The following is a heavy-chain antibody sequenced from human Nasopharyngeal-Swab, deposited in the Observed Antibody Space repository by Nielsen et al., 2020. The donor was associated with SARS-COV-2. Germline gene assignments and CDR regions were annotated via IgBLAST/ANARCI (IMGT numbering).Heavy chain of an antibody. D-gene: IGHD5-24*01. CDR3: VKGTYNNYWDY. J-gene: IGHJ4*02. CDR2: IVGSGDNSGSGGST. Sequence: GESLKISCVASGYSFRTYGMSWVRQAPGKGLEWVAAIVGSGDNSGSGGSTYYADSVKGRFTISRDNSKNTLFLQMNSLRAEDTALYYCVKGTYNNYWDYWGQGTLVTVSS. V-gene: IGHV3-23*01. CDR1: GYSFRTYG.